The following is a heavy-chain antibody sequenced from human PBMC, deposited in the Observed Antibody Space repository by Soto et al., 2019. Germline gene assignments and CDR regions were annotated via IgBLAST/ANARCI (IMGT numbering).Heavy chain of an antibody. CDR3: ARDICDYPGEWFDP. V-gene: IGHV1-2*04. J-gene: IGHJ5*02. CDR1: GYTFTGYY. CDR2: INPNSGGT. Sequence: QVQLVQSGAEVKKPGASVKVSCTASGYTFTGYYMHWVRQAPGQGLEWMGWINPNSGGTNYAQKFQGWFTMTRDTYISPAYTELSWLSSDDTAVYFCARDICDYPGEWFDPLGQGTMGTVSS. D-gene: IGHD4-17*01.